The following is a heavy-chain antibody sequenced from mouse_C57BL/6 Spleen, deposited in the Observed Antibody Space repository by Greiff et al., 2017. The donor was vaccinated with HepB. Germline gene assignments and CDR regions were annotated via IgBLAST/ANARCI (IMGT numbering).Heavy chain of an antibody. Sequence: QVHVKQSGAELVRPGASVTLSCKASGYTFTDYEMHWVKQTPVHGLEWIGAIDPETGGTAYNQKFKGKAILTADKSSSPAYMELRSLTSEDSAVYYGTRDDGSSYKYFDVWGTGTTVTVSS. J-gene: IGHJ1*03. CDR3: TRDDGSSYKYFDV. CDR1: GYTFTDYE. CDR2: IDPETGGT. D-gene: IGHD1-1*01. V-gene: IGHV1-15*01.